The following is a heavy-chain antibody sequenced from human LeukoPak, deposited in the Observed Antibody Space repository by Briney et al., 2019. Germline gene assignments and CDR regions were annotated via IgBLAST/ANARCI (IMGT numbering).Heavy chain of an antibody. Sequence: GGSLRLSCAASGITFCSYALSWVRQAPGKGVEWVSAISGSGGSTYYADSVKGRFTISRDNSKNTLYLQMNSLRAEDTAVYYCASPLGSGSPTHWGQGTLVTVSS. CDR2: ISGSGGST. V-gene: IGHV3-23*01. CDR1: GITFCSYA. CDR3: ASPLGSGSPTH. J-gene: IGHJ4*02. D-gene: IGHD3-10*01.